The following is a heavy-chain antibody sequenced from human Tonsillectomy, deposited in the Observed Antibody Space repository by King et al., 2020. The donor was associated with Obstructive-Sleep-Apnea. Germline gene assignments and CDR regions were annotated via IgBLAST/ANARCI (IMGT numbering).Heavy chain of an antibody. Sequence: LQLQESGPRLVKPSETLSLTCIVSGGSISSKNHYWGWIRQPPGKGLEWVGAIFHIGTTYYNPSLKSPVTISVDTSKNQISMKLSSVTAADTAVYYCARLSTVVRGVTPSGDYWGQGTLVTVSS. CDR3: ARLSTVVRGVTPSGDY. D-gene: IGHD3-10*01. CDR2: IFHIGTT. CDR1: GGSISSKNHY. J-gene: IGHJ4*02. V-gene: IGHV4-39*01.